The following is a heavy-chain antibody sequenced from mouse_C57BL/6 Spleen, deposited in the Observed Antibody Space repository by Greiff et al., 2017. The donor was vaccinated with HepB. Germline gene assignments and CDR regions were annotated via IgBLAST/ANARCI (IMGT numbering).Heavy chain of an antibody. Sequence: QVQLKESGAELVKPGASVKISCKASGYAFSSYWMNWVKQRPGKGLEWIGQIYPGDGDTNYNGKFKGKATLTADKSSSTAYMQLSSLTSEDSAVYVCAREDYYGSGRYYFDYWGQGTTLTVSS. D-gene: IGHD1-1*01. CDR1: GYAFSSYW. V-gene: IGHV1-80*01. CDR2: IYPGDGDT. CDR3: AREDYYGSGRYYFDY. J-gene: IGHJ2*01.